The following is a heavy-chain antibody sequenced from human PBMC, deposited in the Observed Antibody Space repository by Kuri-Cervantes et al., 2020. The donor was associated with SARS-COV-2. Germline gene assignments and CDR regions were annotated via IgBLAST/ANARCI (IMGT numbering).Heavy chain of an antibody. CDR2: ISSRSSYI. Sequence: GESLKISCAASGFTFSSYSMNWVRQAPGKGLEWVSSISSRSSYIYYADSVKGRFTISRDNAKNSLYLQMNSLRAEDTAVYYCARVHKAGATYYYYYMDVWGKGTTVTVSS. V-gene: IGHV3-21*01. CDR1: GFTFSSYS. D-gene: IGHD1-26*01. CDR3: ARVHKAGATYYYYYMDV. J-gene: IGHJ6*03.